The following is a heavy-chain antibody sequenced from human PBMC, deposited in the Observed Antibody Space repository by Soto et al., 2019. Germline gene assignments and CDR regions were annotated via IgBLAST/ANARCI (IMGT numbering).Heavy chain of an antibody. CDR1: GGTFSSYA. V-gene: IGHV1-69*13. J-gene: IGHJ6*02. CDR2: IIPIFGTA. CDR3: ARSRYYYDSSGSIGGMDV. Sequence: AASVKVSCKASGGTFSSYAISWVRQAPGQGLEWMGGIIPIFGTANYAQKFQGRVTITADESTSTAYMELSSLRSEDTAVYYCARSRYYYDSSGSIGGMDVWGQGTTVTV. D-gene: IGHD3-22*01.